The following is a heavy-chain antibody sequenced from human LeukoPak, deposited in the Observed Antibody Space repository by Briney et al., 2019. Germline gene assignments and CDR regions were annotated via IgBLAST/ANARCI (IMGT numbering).Heavy chain of an antibody. J-gene: IGHJ4*02. CDR3: ARSFDYYFDY. V-gene: IGHV1-18*01. CDR1: GGTFSKNV. CDR2: ISAYNGNT. Sequence: ASVKVSCKASGGTFSKNVVSWVRQAPGQGLEWMGWISAYNGNTNYAQKLQGRVTMTTDTSTSTAYMELRSLRSDDTAVYYCARSFDYYFDYWGQGTLVTVSS.